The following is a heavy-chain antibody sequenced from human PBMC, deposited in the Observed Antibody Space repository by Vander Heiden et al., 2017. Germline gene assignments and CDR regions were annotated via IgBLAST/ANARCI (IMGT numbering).Heavy chain of an antibody. D-gene: IGHD2-15*01. CDR1: GFTVSRNY. CDR2: IYRSGKT. J-gene: IGHJ6*02. V-gene: IGHV3-53*01. CDR3: ARDQWLYMVDTHLLGMDV. Sequence: EGQLVESAGGLIEPGGYLRLSCEASGFTVSRNYMSWVRQAQGKGLKWVSGIYRSGKTYFGDSGKGRVSISRDNSKNMLYLQMNSLRDEETEVYYCARDQWLYMVDTHLLGMDVWVQGTTV.